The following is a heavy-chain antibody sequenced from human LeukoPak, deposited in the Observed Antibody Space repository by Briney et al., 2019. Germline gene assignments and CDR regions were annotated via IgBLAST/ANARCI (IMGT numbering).Heavy chain of an antibody. CDR2: IYRSGST. V-gene: IGHV4-30-2*01. CDR3: ARDLHSGSYYYFDY. J-gene: IGHJ4*02. D-gene: IGHD1-26*01. Sequence: SQTLSLTCTVSGGSISSGGYYWSWIRQPPGKGLEWIGYIYRSGSTYYNPSLKSRVTISVDRSKNQFSLKLSSVTAADTAVYYCARDLHSGSYYYFDYWGQGTLVTVSS. CDR1: GGSISSGGYY.